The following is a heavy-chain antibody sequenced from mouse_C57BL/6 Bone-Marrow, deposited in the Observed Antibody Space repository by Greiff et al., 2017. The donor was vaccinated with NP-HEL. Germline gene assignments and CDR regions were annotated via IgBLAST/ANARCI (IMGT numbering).Heavy chain of an antibody. J-gene: IGHJ3*01. Sequence: EVKLMESGGGLVQPGGSLKLSCAASGFTFSDYYMYLVRQTPEKRLEWVAYISNGGGSTYYPDTVKGRFTISRDNAKNTLYLQMSRLKSEDTAMYYGARHIYYYGSSPWFAYWGQGTLVTVSA. CDR2: ISNGGGST. V-gene: IGHV5-12*01. CDR1: GFTFSDYY. D-gene: IGHD1-1*01. CDR3: ARHIYYYGSSPWFAY.